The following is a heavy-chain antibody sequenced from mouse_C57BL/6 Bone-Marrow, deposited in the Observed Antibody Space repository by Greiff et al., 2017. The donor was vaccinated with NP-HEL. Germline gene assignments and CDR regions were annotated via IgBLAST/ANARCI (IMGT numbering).Heavy chain of an antibody. CDR3: ARRGYDGYLDY. CDR2: ISNLAYSI. Sequence: EVKLVESGGGLVQPGGSLKLSCAASGFTFSDYGMAWVRQAPRQGPEWVAFISNLAYSIYYADTVTGRFTISRENAKNTLYLEMSSLRSEDTAMYYCARRGYDGYLDYWGQGTTLTVSS. J-gene: IGHJ2*01. V-gene: IGHV5-15*01. CDR1: GFTFSDYG. D-gene: IGHD2-3*01.